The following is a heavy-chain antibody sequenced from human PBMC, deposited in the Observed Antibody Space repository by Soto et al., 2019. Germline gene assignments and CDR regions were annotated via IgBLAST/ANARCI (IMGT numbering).Heavy chain of an antibody. J-gene: IGHJ5*02. V-gene: IGHV3-7*01. CDR3: ARQIRGLTPNWFDP. CDR1: GFTFGSFW. Sequence: GGSLRLSCGVSGFTFGSFWMGWVRQAPGKGLEWVANINQDGSERYYVDSVKGRFTISRDNPRNSLYLQMDSLRVEDTAVYFCARQIRGLTPNWFDPWGQGTLVTVSS. CDR2: INQDGSER.